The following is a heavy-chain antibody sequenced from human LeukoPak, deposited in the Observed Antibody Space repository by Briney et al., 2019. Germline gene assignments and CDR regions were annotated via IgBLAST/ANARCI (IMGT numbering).Heavy chain of an antibody. CDR1: GFTISTYW. CDR2: INQDGSKK. D-gene: IGHD6-13*01. CDR3: ARAVAAADSY. V-gene: IGHV3-7*04. J-gene: IGHJ4*02. Sequence: GGSLRLSCIASGFTISTYWMNWVRQAPGRGLEWVANINQDGSKKYYVDSVKGRFTISRDNVKNSVYLQMNSLRAEDTAVYSCARAVAAADSYWGRGTLVTVSS.